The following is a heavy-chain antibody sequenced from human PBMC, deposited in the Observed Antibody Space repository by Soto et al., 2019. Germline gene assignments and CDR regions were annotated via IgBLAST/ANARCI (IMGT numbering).Heavy chain of an antibody. CDR2: ISGNGGRI. J-gene: IGHJ4*02. CDR3: ATQGY. Sequence: EVQLVESGGGLVQPGRSLRLSCAASGLTFDDYAMHWVRQAPGKGLEWVSGISGNGGRIGYAGSVKGRFTIFRVNTKNSLYLQMHSVRVQDTAFYYCATQGYWGQGTLVTVSS. CDR1: GLTFDDYA. V-gene: IGHV3-9*01.